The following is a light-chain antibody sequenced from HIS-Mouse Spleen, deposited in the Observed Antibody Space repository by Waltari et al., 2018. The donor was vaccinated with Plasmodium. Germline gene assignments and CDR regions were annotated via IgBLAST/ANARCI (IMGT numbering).Light chain of an antibody. Sequence: DIQMTQTPSSLSASAGDRVTLPCRARQSISSYLNWYQQKPGKAPKLLIYAASHLQSGVPSRFSGSGSGTDFTLTISSLQAEDFATYYCQQNYNTWTFGQGTKVEIK. J-gene: IGKJ1*01. V-gene: IGKV1-39*01. CDR1: QSISSY. CDR2: AAS. CDR3: QQNYNTWT.